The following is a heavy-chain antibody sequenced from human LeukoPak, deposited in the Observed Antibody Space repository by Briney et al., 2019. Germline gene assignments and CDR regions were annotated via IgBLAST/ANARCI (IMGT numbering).Heavy chain of an antibody. CDR3: ARHSSGWYGWNWFDP. V-gene: IGHV1-8*01. CDR2: KNRNSGNT. D-gene: IGHD6-19*01. Sequence: SVQVSCKASGYIFTSYDINGVGQATAQGREGMGWKNRNSGNTGYAQKFQSRVTMTTNTTISTAYMELSSLRSEDTAVDYCARHSSGWYGWNWFDPWGQRTLVTLSS. J-gene: IGHJ5*02. CDR1: GYIFTSYD.